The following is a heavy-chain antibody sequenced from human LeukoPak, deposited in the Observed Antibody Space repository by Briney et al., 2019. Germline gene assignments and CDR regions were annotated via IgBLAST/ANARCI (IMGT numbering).Heavy chain of an antibody. J-gene: IGHJ3*02. Sequence: SVKVSCKASGGTFSSYAISWVRQASGQGLEWMGGIIPIFGTANYAQKFQGRVTITADESTSTAYMELSSLRSEDTAVYYCARARTYYDILTGYVPGRDAFDIWGQGTMVTVSS. CDR3: ARARTYYDILTGYVPGRDAFDI. CDR2: IIPIFGTA. D-gene: IGHD3-9*01. V-gene: IGHV1-69*13. CDR1: GGTFSSYA.